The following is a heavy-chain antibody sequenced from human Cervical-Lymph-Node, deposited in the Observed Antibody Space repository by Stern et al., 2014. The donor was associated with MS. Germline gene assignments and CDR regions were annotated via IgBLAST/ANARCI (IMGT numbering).Heavy chain of an antibody. D-gene: IGHD2-8*02. Sequence: QLVQSGAEVKKPGSSVKVSCKASGGTFTTHPITWWRQAPGQGLEWMGGIIPFLNTANYAQKFQGRITITADKSTGTTYMEISSLRFDDTAVYYCASLVASGHWGQGTLVIVS. V-gene: IGHV1-69*06. J-gene: IGHJ4*02. CDR3: ASLVASGH. CDR1: GGTFTTHP. CDR2: IIPFLNTA.